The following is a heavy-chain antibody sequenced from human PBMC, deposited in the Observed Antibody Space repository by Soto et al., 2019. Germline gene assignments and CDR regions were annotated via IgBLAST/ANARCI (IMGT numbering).Heavy chain of an antibody. CDR2: INHSGST. J-gene: IGHJ3*02. Sequence: QVQLQQWGAGLLKPSETLSLTCAVYGGSFSGYYWSWIRQPPGKGLEWIGEINHSGSTNYNPSLKSRANISVDTSKNQFSLKLSSVTAADTAVYYCARGRVGAPFDIWGQGTMVTVSS. CDR1: GGSFSGYY. D-gene: IGHD3-16*01. V-gene: IGHV4-34*01. CDR3: ARGRVGAPFDI.